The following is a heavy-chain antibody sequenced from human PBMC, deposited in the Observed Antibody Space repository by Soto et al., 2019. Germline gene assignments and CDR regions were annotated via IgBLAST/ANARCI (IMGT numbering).Heavy chain of an antibody. CDR2: IKQDGSEK. J-gene: IGHJ6*03. CDR3: ARGRGRHYYMDV. D-gene: IGHD3-16*01. Sequence: EVQLVESGGGLVQPGGSLRLSCAASGFTFSSYWMSWVRQAPGKGLEWVANIKQDGSEKYSVDSVKGRFTISRDNAKNSLYLQMNGLRAEDTAVYYCARGRGRHYYMDVGGKGTTVTVSS. CDR1: GFTFSSYW. V-gene: IGHV3-7*04.